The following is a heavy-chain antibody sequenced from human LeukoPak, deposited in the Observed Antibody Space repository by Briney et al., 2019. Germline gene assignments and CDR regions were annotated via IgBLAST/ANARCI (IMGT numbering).Heavy chain of an antibody. J-gene: IGHJ4*02. V-gene: IGHV3-23*01. CDR1: AFTFSYYA. Sequence: GGSLRLSCAASAFTFSYYAMSWIRQAPGRGLEWVSAISGSGSTHYADSVKGRFTISRDNSKNTLYLQMNSLRDEDTAVHYCARDPSDGTKAFDDWGQGTLVTVSS. CDR3: ARDPSDGTKAFDD. CDR2: ISGSGST.